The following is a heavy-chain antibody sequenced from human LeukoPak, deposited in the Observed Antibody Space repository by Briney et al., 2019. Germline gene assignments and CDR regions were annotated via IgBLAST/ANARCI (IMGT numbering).Heavy chain of an antibody. J-gene: IGHJ6*02. CDR2: ISSSSSYI. Sequence: GGSLRLSCAASGFTFSSYSMNWVRQPPGKGLEWVSSISSSSSYIYYADSVKGRFTISRDNAKNSLYLQMNSLRAEDTAVYYCARDLSYPTVYGMDVWGQGTTVTVSS. CDR3: ARDLSYPTVYGMDV. CDR1: GFTFSSYS. D-gene: IGHD2/OR15-2a*01. V-gene: IGHV3-21*01.